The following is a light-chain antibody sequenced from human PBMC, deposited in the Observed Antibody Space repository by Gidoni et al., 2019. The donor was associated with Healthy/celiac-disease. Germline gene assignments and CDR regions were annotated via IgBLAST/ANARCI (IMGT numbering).Light chain of an antibody. CDR2: AAS. Sequence: DIQMTQSPSSLSASVGDRVTITCRASQSISSYLNWYQQKPGKAPKLLIYAASSLQSGVPSRFSGSGSGTDFTLTISSLQPEDFATYYCQQSYSTTRRFGQGTKLEIK. J-gene: IGKJ2*04. CDR1: QSISSY. CDR3: QQSYSTTRR. V-gene: IGKV1-39*01.